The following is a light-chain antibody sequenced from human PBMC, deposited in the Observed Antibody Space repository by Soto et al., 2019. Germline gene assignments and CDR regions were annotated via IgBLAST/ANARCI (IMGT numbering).Light chain of an antibody. CDR2: AAS. CDR3: HQRHSTLWT. Sequence: DIQMTQSPSSLSASVGDRVNITCRASQSISRYLNWYQQKTGKAPKILIYAASSWQSGVPSRFSGSGSGTDFTLTIISMQHDDFASYYCHQRHSTLWTFGQGTKVEIK. CDR1: QSISRY. J-gene: IGKJ1*01. V-gene: IGKV1-39*01.